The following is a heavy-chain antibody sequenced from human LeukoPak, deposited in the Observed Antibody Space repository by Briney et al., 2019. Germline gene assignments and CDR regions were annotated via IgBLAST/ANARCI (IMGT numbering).Heavy chain of an antibody. CDR2: IPYSGNA. Sequence: SETLSLTCAVYGGSFSGYYWGWIRQPPGQGLGWIGTIPYSGNAYYSPSLKSRVTISVDTSKNQFSLKVSSVTAADTAVYYCARYPYSGISGWQAFDYWGQGTLVTVSS. D-gene: IGHD6-19*01. CDR3: ARYPYSGISGWQAFDY. CDR1: GGSFSGYY. J-gene: IGHJ4*02. V-gene: IGHV4-34*01.